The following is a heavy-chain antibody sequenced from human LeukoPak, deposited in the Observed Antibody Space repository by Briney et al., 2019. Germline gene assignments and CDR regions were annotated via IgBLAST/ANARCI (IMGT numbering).Heavy chain of an antibody. CDR2: ISASGTNT. V-gene: IGHV3-23*01. CDR3: AKDRVATVAPRQLDY. CDR1: GFTFSSYA. Sequence: GGSLRLSCAASGFTFSSYAMSWVRQAPEGGLQWVSRISASGTNTYDADSVKGRFTISRDKSKNTLYLQMNSLRAEDTAVYYCAKDRVATVAPRQLDYWGQGTLVTVSS. J-gene: IGHJ4*02. D-gene: IGHD5-12*01.